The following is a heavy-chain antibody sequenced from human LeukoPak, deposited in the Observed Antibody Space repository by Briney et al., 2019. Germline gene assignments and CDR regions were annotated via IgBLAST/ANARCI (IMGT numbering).Heavy chain of an antibody. CDR2: IKQDGSEK. V-gene: IGHV3-7*01. D-gene: IGHD3-9*01. Sequence: GGSLRLSCAASGFTFSSYWMSWVRQAPGKGLEWVANIKQDGSEKYYVDSVKGRFTISRDNAKNSLYLQMNSLRAEDTAVYYCARGPTTRDYDILTGYSYWMDVWGKGTTVTVPS. CDR1: GFTFSSYW. J-gene: IGHJ6*04. CDR3: ARGPTTRDYDILTGYSYWMDV.